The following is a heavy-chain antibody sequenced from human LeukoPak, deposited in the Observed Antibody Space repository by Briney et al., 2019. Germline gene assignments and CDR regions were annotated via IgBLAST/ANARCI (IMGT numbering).Heavy chain of an antibody. CDR1: GGSISSGGYY. CDR2: IYYSGST. CDR3: ARRNGISGAFDI. J-gene: IGHJ3*02. V-gene: IGHV4-31*03. D-gene: IGHD1-14*01. Sequence: TSETLSLTCTVSGGSISSGGYYWSWIRQHPGKGLEWIGYIYYSGSTYYNPSLKSRVTISVDTSKNQFSLKLSSVTAADTAVYYCARRNGISGAFDIWGQGTMVTVSS.